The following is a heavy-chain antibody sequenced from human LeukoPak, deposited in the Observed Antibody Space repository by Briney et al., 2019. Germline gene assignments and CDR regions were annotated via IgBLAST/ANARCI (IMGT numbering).Heavy chain of an antibody. CDR2: MYYSGST. V-gene: IGHV4-39*07. CDR3: AREMRSPRGGFDY. J-gene: IGHJ4*02. Sequence: SETLSLTCTVSSGSISSTSYYWGWIRQPPGMGLEWIGSMYYSGSTYYNPSLKSRVTISVDSSKSQFSLKLSSVTAADTAVYYCAREMRSPRGGFDYWDQGTLVTVSS. CDR1: SGSISSTSYY. D-gene: IGHD3-10*01.